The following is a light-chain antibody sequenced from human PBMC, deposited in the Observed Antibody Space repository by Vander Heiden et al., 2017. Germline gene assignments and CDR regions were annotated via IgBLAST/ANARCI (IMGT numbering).Light chain of an antibody. CDR2: WAS. CDR3: QQYYSRFRR. CDR1: QSVLSSSNNKNY. J-gene: IGKJ1*01. Sequence: EILLTHSPHSPSVSLGERATINCKSSQSVLSSSNNKNYLAWYQQKPGQPPKLLIYWASTRESGVPDRFSGSGSGTDFTLTISSLQAEDVAVYYCQQYYSRFRRFGQGTKVEFK. V-gene: IGKV4-1*01.